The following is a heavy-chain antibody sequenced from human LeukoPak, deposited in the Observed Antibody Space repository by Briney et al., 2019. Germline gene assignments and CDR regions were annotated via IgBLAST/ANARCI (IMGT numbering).Heavy chain of an antibody. CDR3: IRALGSYSDY. CDR1: GFTFSTYW. V-gene: IGHV3-74*03. J-gene: IGHJ4*02. D-gene: IGHD2-15*01. CDR2: INTDGSTK. Sequence: PGGSLRLSCAASGFTFSTYWMHWVRQAPGKGLVWVSRINTDGSTKTYADPVKGRFTISRDNPKNTLYLQMNSLRAEDTAVYYCIRALGSYSDYWGQGTLVTVSS.